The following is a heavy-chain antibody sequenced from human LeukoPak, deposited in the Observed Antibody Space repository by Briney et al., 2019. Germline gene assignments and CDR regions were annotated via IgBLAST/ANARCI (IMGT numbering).Heavy chain of an antibody. CDR2: IYYTGST. J-gene: IGHJ4*02. Sequence: SETLSLTCSASGDSISNYYWSWIRQPPGKGLEWIGYIYYTGSTNYNPSLKSRVTISLDTPKNQFSLKLTSVTAADTAVYYCARYSYGGYHFDYWGRGTRVTVSS. D-gene: IGHD5-18*01. CDR1: GDSISNYY. CDR3: ARYSYGGYHFDY. V-gene: IGHV4-59*08.